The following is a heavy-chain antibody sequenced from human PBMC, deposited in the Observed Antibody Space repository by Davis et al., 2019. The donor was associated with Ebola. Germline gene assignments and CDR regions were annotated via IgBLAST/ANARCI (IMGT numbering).Heavy chain of an antibody. CDR1: GFTVSSNY. D-gene: IGHD3-22*01. CDR3: ARDRRYYDSSPFDY. J-gene: IGHJ4*02. Sequence: PGGSLRLSCAASGFTVSSNYMSWVRQAPGKGLVWVSRINNDGTGTTYADSVKGRFTISRDNAKNTLYLQMNSLRAEDTAVYYCARDRRYYDSSPFDYWGQGTLVTVSS. CDR2: INNDGTGT. V-gene: IGHV3-74*01.